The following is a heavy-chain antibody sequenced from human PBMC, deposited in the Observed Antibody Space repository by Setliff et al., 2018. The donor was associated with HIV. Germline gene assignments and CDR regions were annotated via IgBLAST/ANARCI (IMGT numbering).Heavy chain of an antibody. CDR1: GGSFTGYY. CDR2: INLSGRT. D-gene: IGHD2-8*01. J-gene: IGHJ5*02. V-gene: IGHV4-34*01. Sequence: SSETLSLTCAGFGGSFTGYYWSWIRQPPGKGLEWIWEINLSGRTHYNPSLKSRVTISVDMSKNQFSLKLNSVTAADTAVYFCARQKVRDCTPTTCQVYFDPWGQGTLVTVSS. CDR3: ARQKVRDCTPTTCQVYFDP.